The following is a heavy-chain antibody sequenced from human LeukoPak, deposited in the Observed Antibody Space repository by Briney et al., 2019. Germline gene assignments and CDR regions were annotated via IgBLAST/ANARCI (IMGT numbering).Heavy chain of an antibody. CDR1: GFTFDDYD. CDR2: ISWNSGSI. CDR3: AKVSSSWLGWFDP. J-gene: IGHJ5*02. D-gene: IGHD6-13*01. Sequence: GGSLRLSCAASGFTFDDYDMHWVWQAPGKGLEWVSGISWNSGSIGYADSVKGRFTISRDNAKNSLYLQMNSLRAEDTALYYCAKVSSSWLGWFDPWGQGTLVTVSS. V-gene: IGHV3-9*01.